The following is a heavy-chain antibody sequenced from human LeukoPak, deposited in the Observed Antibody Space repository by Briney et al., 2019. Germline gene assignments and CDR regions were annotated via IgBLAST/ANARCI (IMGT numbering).Heavy chain of an antibody. D-gene: IGHD3/OR15-3a*01. CDR1: GFTFSSYA. CDR3: AKDASIGGSDFEAFDI. Sequence: PGGSLRLSCAASGFTFSSYAMSWVRQAPGKGLEWVSAISGSGGSTYYADSVKGRFTISRDKSKNTLYLQMNSLRAEDTAVYYCAKDASIGGSDFEAFDIWGQGTMVTVSS. J-gene: IGHJ3*02. CDR2: ISGSGGST. V-gene: IGHV3-23*01.